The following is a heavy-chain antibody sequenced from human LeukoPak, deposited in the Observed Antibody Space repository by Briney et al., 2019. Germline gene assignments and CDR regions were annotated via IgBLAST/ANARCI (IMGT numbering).Heavy chain of an antibody. J-gene: IGHJ6*03. CDR1: GFTFSSYA. D-gene: IGHD4-11*01. CDR3: AKEVSGKTTKPFPAGPYYYYMDV. V-gene: IGHV3-33*06. CDR2: IWYDGSNK. Sequence: PGGSLRLSCAASGFTFSSYAMSWVRQAPGKGLEWVAVIWYDGSNKYYADSVKGRFTISRDNSKNTLYLQMNSLRAEDTAVYYCAKEVSGKTTKPFPAGPYYYYMDVWGKGTTVTVSS.